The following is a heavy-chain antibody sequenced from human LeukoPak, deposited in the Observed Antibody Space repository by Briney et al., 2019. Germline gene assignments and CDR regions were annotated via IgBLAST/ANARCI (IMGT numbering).Heavy chain of an antibody. V-gene: IGHV4-59*01. CDR1: GGSISSYY. D-gene: IGHD3-3*01. CDR3: AREFWSGPTYYFDY. J-gene: IGHJ4*02. CDR2: IYYSGST. Sequence: SETLSLTCTVSGGSISSYYWSWIRQPPGKGLEWIGYIYYSGSTNYNPSLKSRVTISVDTSKNQFSLKLSSVTAADTAVYYCAREFWSGPTYYFDYWGQGTLVTVSS.